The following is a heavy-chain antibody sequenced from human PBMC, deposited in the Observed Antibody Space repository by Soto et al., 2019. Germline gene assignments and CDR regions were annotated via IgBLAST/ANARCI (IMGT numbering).Heavy chain of an antibody. J-gene: IGHJ5*02. CDR3: ARLKQDYAVA. CDR1: GSTFPIND. D-gene: IGHD3-16*01. V-gene: IGHV1-8*01. Sequence: QVQLVQSGGGGKKPGSPGKVSCKASGSTFPINDITWVRLATGHGLEWRGWMNPNSGNPAYAQKFQARVTMTRNTAISTAYMELRSLRSEDTAVYYCARLKQDYAVAWGQGTLVTVSS. CDR2: MNPNSGNP.